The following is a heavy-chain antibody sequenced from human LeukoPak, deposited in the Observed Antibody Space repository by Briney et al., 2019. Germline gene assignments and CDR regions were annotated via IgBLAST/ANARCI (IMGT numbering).Heavy chain of an antibody. Sequence: SGPTLVNPTQTLTLTCTFSGFSLSISGVSVGWFRQPPGKALEWLALIYWDDDKRYSPSLKSRLTITKDTSKNQVVLTMTNMDPVDTATYYCAHRRDYDILTGYYRLYAFDIWGQGTMVTVSS. D-gene: IGHD3-9*01. J-gene: IGHJ3*02. CDR1: GFSLSISGVS. V-gene: IGHV2-5*02. CDR2: IYWDDDK. CDR3: AHRRDYDILTGYYRLYAFDI.